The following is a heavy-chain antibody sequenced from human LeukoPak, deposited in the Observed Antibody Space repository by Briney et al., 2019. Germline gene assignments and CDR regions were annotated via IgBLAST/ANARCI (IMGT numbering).Heavy chain of an antibody. CDR2: INTNTGNS. V-gene: IGHV7-4-1*02. CDR1: GYTFTNYA. Sequence: GASVKVSCKASGYTFTNYALNWVRQAPGQGLEWMGWINTNTGNSTYAQGFTERFVFSLDTSVSTTYLQISSLKAEDTAVYYCARHSPNYSNSWLRHYSYMDVWGKGTTVTVSS. CDR3: ARHSPNYSNSWLRHYSYMDV. J-gene: IGHJ6*03. D-gene: IGHD6-13*01.